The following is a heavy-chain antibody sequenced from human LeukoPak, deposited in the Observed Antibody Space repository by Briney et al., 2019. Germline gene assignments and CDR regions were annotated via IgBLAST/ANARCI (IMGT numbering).Heavy chain of an antibody. J-gene: IGHJ4*02. CDR2: VYYSGST. Sequence: PSETLSLTCTVSGGSVSNASYYWSWIRQPPRKGLDWIGYVYYSGSTNYSPSLKSRVTVSVDTSKNQFSLKLTSVTAADTAVYYCARVRYGSGSYYFDNWGQGTLVTVSS. D-gene: IGHD3-10*01. CDR1: GGSVSNASYY. CDR3: ARVRYGSGSYYFDN. V-gene: IGHV4-61*01.